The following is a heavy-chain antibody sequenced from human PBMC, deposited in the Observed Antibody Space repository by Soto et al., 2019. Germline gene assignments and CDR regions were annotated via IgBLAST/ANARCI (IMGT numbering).Heavy chain of an antibody. CDR2: VSPPFRTS. CDR3: ARVLYYGSGSYSPYGMDV. Sequence: QVQLVQSGAEVKKPGSSVKVSCKTSGVSFNNNGIGWVRQAPGHGLEWMGGVSPPFRTSNYARKFQGRISITAHASTGTVNMELSSLTSEDTAQYYCARVLYYGSGSYSPYGMDVWGQGTTVIVSS. V-gene: IGHV1-69*01. J-gene: IGHJ6*02. CDR1: GVSFNNNG. D-gene: IGHD3-10*01.